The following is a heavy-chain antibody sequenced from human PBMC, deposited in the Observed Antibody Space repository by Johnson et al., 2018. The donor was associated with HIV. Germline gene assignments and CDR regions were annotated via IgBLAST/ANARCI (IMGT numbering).Heavy chain of an antibody. V-gene: IGHV3-20*04. J-gene: IGHJ3*02. Sequence: VQLVESGGGVVRPGGSLRLSCAASGFTFDDYGMSWVRQAPGKGLEWVSGINWNGGNTGYADSVKGRFTISRDNAKNSLYLQMNSLRAEDMALDYCARGFRYCTDGVCYKNAFDIWGQGTMVTVSS. D-gene: IGHD2-8*01. CDR2: INWNGGNT. CDR3: ARGFRYCTDGVCYKNAFDI. CDR1: GFTFDDYG.